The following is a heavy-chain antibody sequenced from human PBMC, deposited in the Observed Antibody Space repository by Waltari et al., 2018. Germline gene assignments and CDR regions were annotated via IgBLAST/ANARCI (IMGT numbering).Heavy chain of an antibody. CDR2: IRGSGGRT. Sequence: EVQLVESGGGLVQPGGSLRLSCAASGFTFSSYAMSWVRQAQGKGLEWVSAIRGSGGRTYYADSVKCRFTISRDNSKNTLYLQMNSLRAEDTAVYYCAKDPKRYYYDSSDIEGYWGQGTLVTVSS. CDR3: AKDPKRYYYDSSDIEGY. V-gene: IGHV3-23*04. D-gene: IGHD3-22*01. J-gene: IGHJ4*02. CDR1: GFTFSSYA.